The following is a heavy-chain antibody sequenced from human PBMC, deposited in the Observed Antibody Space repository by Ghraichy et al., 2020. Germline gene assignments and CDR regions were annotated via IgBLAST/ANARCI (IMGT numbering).Heavy chain of an antibody. D-gene: IGHD6-13*01. J-gene: IGHJ1*01. V-gene: IGHV3-33*01. CDR2: IWYDGSNK. CDR3: ARDSEQQLVQEYFQH. CDR1: GFTFSSYG. Sequence: GGSLRLSCAASGFTFSSYGMHWVRQAPGKGLEWVAVIWYDGSNKYYADSVKGRFTISRDNSKNTLYLQMNSLRAEDTAVYYCARDSEQQLVQEYFQHWGQGTLVTVSS.